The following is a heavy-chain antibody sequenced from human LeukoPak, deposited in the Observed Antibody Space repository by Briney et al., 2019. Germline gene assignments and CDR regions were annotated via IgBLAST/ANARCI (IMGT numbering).Heavy chain of an antibody. D-gene: IGHD3-22*01. J-gene: IGHJ3*01. Sequence: PGGSLRLSCAASGFTFRIYEMNWVRQAPGKGLEWVSYIGTIITTTYYADSVKGRFTISRDNAKNSLYMQMNSVRAEDTALYYCARASYYYDTSGLGAFDVWGQGTTVIVSS. CDR2: IGTIITTT. V-gene: IGHV3-48*03. CDR3: ARASYYYDTSGLGAFDV. CDR1: GFTFRIYE.